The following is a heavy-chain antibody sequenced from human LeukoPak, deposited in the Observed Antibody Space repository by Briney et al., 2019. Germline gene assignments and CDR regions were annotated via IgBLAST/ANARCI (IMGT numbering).Heavy chain of an antibody. D-gene: IGHD1-7*01. J-gene: IGHJ4*02. Sequence: ASVNVSCTASGYTFTIYGISWVRQAPGQGLEWMGWISAYNGNTNYAQKLQGRVTITTDTSTSTAYMELRSLRSDDTAVYYCARVGNYYFDYWGQGTLVTVSS. V-gene: IGHV1-18*01. CDR2: ISAYNGNT. CDR3: ARVGNYYFDY. CDR1: GYTFTIYG.